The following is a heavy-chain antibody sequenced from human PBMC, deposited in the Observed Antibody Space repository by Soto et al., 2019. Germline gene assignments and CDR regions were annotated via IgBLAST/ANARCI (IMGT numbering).Heavy chain of an antibody. CDR3: ATRITVFGLLIPPFDP. J-gene: IGHJ5*01. V-gene: IGHV4-34*01. CDR1: GGSVNGYY. CDR2: INQAGGT. D-gene: IGHD3-3*01. Sequence: SETLSLTCAVYGGSVNGYYWNWIRQPPGRGLEWMGEINQAGGTHYNPSLRSRVTMSVDTSKDQFSLRFSSVTAADTATYYCATRITVFGLLIPPFDPWGQGTQVTVSS.